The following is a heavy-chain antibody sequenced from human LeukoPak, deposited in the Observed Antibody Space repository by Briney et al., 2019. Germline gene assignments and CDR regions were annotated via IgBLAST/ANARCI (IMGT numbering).Heavy chain of an antibody. D-gene: IGHD2-8*02. V-gene: IGHV3-43*02. CDR2: ISGDGDKT. CDR1: GSTFDNYP. Sequence: GGSLRLSCAASGSTFDNYPLHWVRQAPGKGLEWVSVISGDGDKTYYAASLRGRFTISRDNTKNSLFLQMNSLTTEDTAFYYCVKDIDTVGTNAFDIWGQGTMTVSS. J-gene: IGHJ3*02. CDR3: VKDIDTVGTNAFDI.